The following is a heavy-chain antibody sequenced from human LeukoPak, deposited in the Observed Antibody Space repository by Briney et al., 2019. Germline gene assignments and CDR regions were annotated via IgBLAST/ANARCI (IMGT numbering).Heavy chain of an antibody. Sequence: ASVKVSCKASGYTFTGYAMHWVRQAPGQRLEWMGWINAGNGNTKYSQKFQGRVTITRDTSASTAYTELSSLRSEDTAVYYCAREQRIAVAGTLGYWGQGTLVTVSS. CDR3: AREQRIAVAGTLGY. V-gene: IGHV1-3*01. CDR2: INAGNGNT. D-gene: IGHD6-19*01. CDR1: GYTFTGYA. J-gene: IGHJ4*02.